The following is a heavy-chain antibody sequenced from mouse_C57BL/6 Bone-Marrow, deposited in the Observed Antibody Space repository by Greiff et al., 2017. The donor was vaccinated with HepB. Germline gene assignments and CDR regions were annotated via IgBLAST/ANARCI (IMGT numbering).Heavy chain of an antibody. D-gene: IGHD1-1*01. Sequence: EVHLVESGGGLVQPGGSLKLSCAASGFTFSDYYMYWVRQTPEKRLEWVAYISNGGGSTYYPDTVKGRFTISRDNAKNTLYLQMSRLKSEDTAMYYCARHPPLYYGSSYGYFDVWGTGTTVTVSS. V-gene: IGHV5-12*01. CDR3: ARHPPLYYGSSYGYFDV. CDR2: ISNGGGST. J-gene: IGHJ1*03. CDR1: GFTFSDYY.